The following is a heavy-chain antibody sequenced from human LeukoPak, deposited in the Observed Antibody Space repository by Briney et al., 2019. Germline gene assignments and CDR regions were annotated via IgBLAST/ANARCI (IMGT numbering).Heavy chain of an antibody. CDR2: ISGSGDNT. CDR3: ANEYSKGDV. CDR1: GFTFPNYV. J-gene: IGHJ3*01. D-gene: IGHD4-11*01. Sequence: GGSLRLSCAASGFTFPNYVMGWVRQAPGKGLEWVSGISGSGDNTYYADSVKGRFTISRDNSKNTLYLQMNSLRAEDAAVYYCANEYSKGDVWGQGTMVTVSS. V-gene: IGHV3-23*01.